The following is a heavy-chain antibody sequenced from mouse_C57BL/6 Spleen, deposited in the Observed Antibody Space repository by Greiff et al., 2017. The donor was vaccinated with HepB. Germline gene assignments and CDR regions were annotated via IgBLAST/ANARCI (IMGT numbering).Heavy chain of an antibody. D-gene: IGHD2-4*01. J-gene: IGHJ3*01. CDR1: GYTFTSYG. Sequence: VMLVESGAELARPGASVKLSCKASGYTFTSYGISWVKQRTGQGLEWIGEIYPRSGNTYYNEKFKGKATLTADKSSSTAYMELRSLTSEDSAVYFCARGSDYWFAYWGQGTLVTVSA. V-gene: IGHV1-81*01. CDR2: IYPRSGNT. CDR3: ARGSDYWFAY.